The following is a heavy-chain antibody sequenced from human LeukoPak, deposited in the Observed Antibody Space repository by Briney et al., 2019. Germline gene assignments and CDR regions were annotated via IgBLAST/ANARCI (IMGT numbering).Heavy chain of an antibody. J-gene: IGHJ4*02. CDR1: GGSISSSSYY. CDR3: ARGIAVAGVDY. Sequence: SETLSLTCTVSGGSISSSSYYWGWIRQPPGKGLEWIGYIYYSGSTNYNPSLKSRVTISVDTSKNQFSLKLSSVTAADTAVYYCARGIAVAGVDYWGQGTLVTVSS. D-gene: IGHD6-19*01. CDR2: IYYSGST. V-gene: IGHV4-61*05.